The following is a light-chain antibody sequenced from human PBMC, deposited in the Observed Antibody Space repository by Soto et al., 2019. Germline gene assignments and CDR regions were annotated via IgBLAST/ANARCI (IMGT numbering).Light chain of an antibody. J-gene: IGKJ5*01. Sequence: DIEITQSPSTLSASVGDRVTITCRASQSIRNWLAWYQDTQGKAPKLLIYVASTLHSGVPSRFRGSGSGTEFTLTISRLQPEDFSTYYCQQVNSNPITFGQGTRLEIK. CDR3: QQVNSNPIT. CDR2: VAS. V-gene: IGKV1-5*01. CDR1: QSIRNW.